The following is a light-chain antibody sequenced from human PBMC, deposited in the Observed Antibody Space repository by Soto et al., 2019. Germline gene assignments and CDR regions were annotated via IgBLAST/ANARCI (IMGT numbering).Light chain of an antibody. Sequence: QSALTQPASVSGSHGQSITISCTGTSNDVGGYNYVSWYQQHPGKVPKLMIYEVSNRPSGVSNRFSGSTSGNTASLTISGLQAEDEADYYCSSYTTTATVLFGGGTKLTVL. CDR2: EVS. CDR1: SNDVGGYNY. V-gene: IGLV2-14*01. J-gene: IGLJ2*01. CDR3: SSYTTTATVL.